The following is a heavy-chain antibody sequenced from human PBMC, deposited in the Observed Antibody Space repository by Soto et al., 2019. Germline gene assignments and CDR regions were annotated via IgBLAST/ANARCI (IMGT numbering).Heavy chain of an antibody. D-gene: IGHD4-17*01. CDR2: ISPRTGSA. V-gene: IGHV1-2*02. CDR1: GYTFTDYY. CDR3: ARGPNYGPAYDMDV. J-gene: IGHJ6*04. Sequence: ASVKVSCKASGYTFTDYYIHWVRQAPGQGLEWMGWISPRTGSANFAQRFQGRVSMTRDTSITTAYMELRRLKSDDTAVYYCARGPNYGPAYDMDVWGKGTRVTVSS.